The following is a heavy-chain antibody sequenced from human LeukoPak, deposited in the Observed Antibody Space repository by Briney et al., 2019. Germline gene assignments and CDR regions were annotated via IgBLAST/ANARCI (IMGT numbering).Heavy chain of an antibody. J-gene: IGHJ6*03. Sequence: GGSLRLSCAASGFTFSSYAMSWVRQAPGKGLEWVSAINVSGGGTYYADSVKGRFSISRDNAKNSLYLQMNSLRAEDTAVYYCARSSGWYHRGPDYYYYYMDVWGKGTTVTVS. CDR2: INVSGGGT. D-gene: IGHD6-19*01. CDR1: GFTFSSYA. CDR3: ARSSGWYHRGPDYYYYYMDV. V-gene: IGHV3-23*01.